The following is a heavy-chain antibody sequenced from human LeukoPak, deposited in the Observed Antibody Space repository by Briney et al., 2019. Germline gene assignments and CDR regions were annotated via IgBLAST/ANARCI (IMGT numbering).Heavy chain of an antibody. CDR2: MNPNSGNT. Sequence: GASVKVSCKASGYTFTSYDINWVRQATGQGLEWMGWMNPNSGNTGYAQKFQGRVTITRNTSISTAYMELSSLRSEDTAVYYCARAPPFTIAARTNWFDPWGQGTLVTVSS. CDR3: ARAPPFTIAARTNWFDP. D-gene: IGHD6-6*01. CDR1: GYTFTSYD. V-gene: IGHV1-8*01. J-gene: IGHJ5*02.